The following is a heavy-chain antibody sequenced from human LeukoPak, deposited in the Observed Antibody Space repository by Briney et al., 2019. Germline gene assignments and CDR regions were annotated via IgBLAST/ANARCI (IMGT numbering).Heavy chain of an antibody. D-gene: IGHD3-10*01. CDR1: GIDISYHY. CDR2: IHTGGTT. Sequence: GGSLRLSCVASGIDISYHYVGWVRQAPGKGLEWVSVIHTGGTTHYADSVKGRFTISKDNSNNTVFLQMNSVRVEDTAVYYCARVWFGYFFQWGQGVLVTVSS. V-gene: IGHV3-53*01. J-gene: IGHJ4*02. CDR3: ARVWFGYFFQ.